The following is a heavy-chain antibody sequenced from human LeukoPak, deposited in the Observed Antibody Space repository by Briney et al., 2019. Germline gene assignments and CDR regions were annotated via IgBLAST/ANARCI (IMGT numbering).Heavy chain of an antibody. J-gene: IGHJ5*02. Sequence: ASVKVSCKASGYTFTGYYMHWVRQAPGQGLEWMGWINPNSGGTNYAQKFQGRVTMTRDTSISTAYMELSSLRSEDTAVYYCARDYSNYRWFDPWGQGTLVTVSS. D-gene: IGHD4-11*01. V-gene: IGHV1-2*02. CDR3: ARDYSNYRWFDP. CDR2: INPNSGGT. CDR1: GYTFTGYY.